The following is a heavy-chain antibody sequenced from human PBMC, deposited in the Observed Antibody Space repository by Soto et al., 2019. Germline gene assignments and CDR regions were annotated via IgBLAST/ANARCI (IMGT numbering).Heavy chain of an antibody. CDR1: GFTFSSYA. Sequence: GGSLRLSCAASGFTFSSYAMSWVRQAPGKGLEWVSAISGSGGSTYYADSVKGRFTISRDNSKNTLYLQMNSLRAEDTAVYHCAKPSITMKNTAYWFDPWGQGTLVTVSS. CDR2: ISGSGGST. CDR3: AKPSITMKNTAYWFDP. V-gene: IGHV3-23*01. D-gene: IGHD3-22*01. J-gene: IGHJ5*02.